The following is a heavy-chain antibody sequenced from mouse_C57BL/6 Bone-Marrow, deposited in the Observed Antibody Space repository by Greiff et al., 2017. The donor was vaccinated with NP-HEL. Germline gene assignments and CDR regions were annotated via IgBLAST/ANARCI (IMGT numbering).Heavy chain of an antibody. CDR1: GFTFSSYA. Sequence: DVMLVESGGGLVKPGGSLKLSCAASGFTFSSYAMSWVRQTPEKRLEWVATISDGGSYTYYPDNVKGRFTISRDNAKNNLYLQMSHLKSEDTAMYYCARERGYYGSSFYWYFDVWGTGTTVTVSS. CDR3: ARERGYYGSSFYWYFDV. CDR2: ISDGGSYT. D-gene: IGHD1-1*01. J-gene: IGHJ1*03. V-gene: IGHV5-4*01.